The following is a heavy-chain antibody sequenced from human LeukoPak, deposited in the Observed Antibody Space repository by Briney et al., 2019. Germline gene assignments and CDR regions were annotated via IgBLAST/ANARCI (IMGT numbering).Heavy chain of an antibody. CDR3: AKDLRTGTALYEY. CDR1: GFTFTSYA. D-gene: IGHD1-1*01. J-gene: IGHJ4*02. CDR2: ISGDGVHT. Sequence: PGGSLRLSCAASGFTFTSYAMNWVRQAPGKGLEWLSAISGDGVHTYHADSVTGRFTISRDNSKNTLFLQMNSLRAEDTAVYYCAKDLRTGTALYEYWGQGTLVTVSS. V-gene: IGHV3-23*01.